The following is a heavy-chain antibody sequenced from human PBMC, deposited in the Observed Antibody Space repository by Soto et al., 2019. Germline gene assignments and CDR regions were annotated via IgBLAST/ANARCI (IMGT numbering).Heavy chain of an antibody. CDR2: IYWDDNK. Sequence: QITLKESGPTLVQPTQTLTLTCAFSGFSLSTTGVGVGWIRQPPGKALEWLVVIYWDDNKRYSPSLKTRLTITKDTSKNQVVRTMANMDPVDTATYYCAHRSSISLFDYWGQGALVTVSS. V-gene: IGHV2-5*02. D-gene: IGHD3-3*02. J-gene: IGHJ4*02. CDR3: AHRSSISLFDY. CDR1: GFSLSTTGVG.